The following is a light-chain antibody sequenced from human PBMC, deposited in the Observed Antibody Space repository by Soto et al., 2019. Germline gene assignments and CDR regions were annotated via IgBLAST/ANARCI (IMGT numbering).Light chain of an antibody. CDR3: SSYTTSSNQV. Sequence: QSALTQPASVSGSPGQSITISCTGTSSDVGYFNYVSWYQHHPGKAPKLIIYEVSNRPSGVSNRFSASKSGNTASLTISGLQAEDEGDYYCSSYTTSSNQVFGGGTKVTVL. CDR1: SSDVGYFNY. J-gene: IGLJ3*02. CDR2: EVS. V-gene: IGLV2-14*01.